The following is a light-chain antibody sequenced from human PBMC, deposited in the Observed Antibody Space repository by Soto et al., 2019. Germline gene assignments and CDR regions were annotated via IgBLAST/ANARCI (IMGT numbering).Light chain of an antibody. CDR2: GAS. CDR1: QSVSSTY. Sequence: EIVLTQSPGTLSLSPGERAALSCRASQSVSSTYLAWYQLKPGQAPRLLIYGASSRATGIPDRFSGSGSGTDFTLTISRLEPEDFAVYYCQQHGSSQTFGGGTKVDIK. J-gene: IGKJ4*01. CDR3: QQHGSSQT. V-gene: IGKV3-20*01.